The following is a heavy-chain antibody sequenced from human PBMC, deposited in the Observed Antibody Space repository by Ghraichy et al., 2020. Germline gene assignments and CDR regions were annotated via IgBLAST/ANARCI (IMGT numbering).Heavy chain of an antibody. CDR2: ISGSGGST. Sequence: LSLTCAASGFTFSSYAMSWVRQAPGKGLEWVSAISGSGGSTYYADSVKGRFTISRDNSKNTLYLQMNSLRAEDTAVYYCAKNELELVPIDYWGQGTLVTVSS. D-gene: IGHD1-7*01. CDR1: GFTFSSYA. J-gene: IGHJ4*02. CDR3: AKNELELVPIDY. V-gene: IGHV3-23*01.